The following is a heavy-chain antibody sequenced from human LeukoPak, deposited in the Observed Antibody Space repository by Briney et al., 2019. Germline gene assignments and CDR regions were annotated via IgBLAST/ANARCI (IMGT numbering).Heavy chain of an antibody. CDR2: ISGSGGST. J-gene: IGHJ6*02. Sequence: GGSLRLSCAASGFTFSSYAMSWVRQAPGKGLEWVSAISGSGGSTYYADSVKGRFTISRDNSKNTLYLQMNSLRAEDTAVYYCAKDKSSQRVVERYYYYGMDVWGQGTTVTVSS. CDR1: GFTFSSYA. CDR3: AKDKSSQRVVERYYYYGMDV. D-gene: IGHD2-15*01. V-gene: IGHV3-23*01.